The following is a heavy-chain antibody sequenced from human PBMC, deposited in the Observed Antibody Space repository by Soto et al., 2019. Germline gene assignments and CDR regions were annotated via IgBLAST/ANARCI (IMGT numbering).Heavy chain of an antibody. CDR2: ISAYNGNT. J-gene: IGHJ1*01. Sequence: ASVKVSCKASGYTFTSYGISWVRQAPGQGLEWMGWISAYNGNTNYAQKLQGRVTMTTDTSTSTAYMELRSLRSDDTAVYYCARDPFPPQYYDFWSGIPVYFQHWGQGTLVTVSS. D-gene: IGHD3-3*01. CDR3: ARDPFPPQYYDFWSGIPVYFQH. V-gene: IGHV1-18*01. CDR1: GYTFTSYG.